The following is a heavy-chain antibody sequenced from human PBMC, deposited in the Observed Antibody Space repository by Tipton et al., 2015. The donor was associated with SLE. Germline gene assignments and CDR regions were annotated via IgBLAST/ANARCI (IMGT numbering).Heavy chain of an antibody. Sequence: TLSLTCTVSGGSISTGGYYWSWIRQHPGKGLEWIGYIYNSGGTDYNPSLKSRVTISADTSKNHFSLKMRSVTAADTAVYFCARGYCSDGVCYGFGFFDYWGQGNLVTVSS. CDR2: IYNSGGT. CDR1: GGSISTGGYY. CDR3: ARGYCSDGVCYGFGFFDY. J-gene: IGHJ4*02. V-gene: IGHV4-31*03. D-gene: IGHD2-8*01.